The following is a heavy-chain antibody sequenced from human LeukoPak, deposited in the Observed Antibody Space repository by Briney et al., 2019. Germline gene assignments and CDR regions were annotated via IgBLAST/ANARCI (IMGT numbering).Heavy chain of an antibody. Sequence: GGSLRLSCAASGFTFSTYGMHWVRQAPGEGLEWVSAISGSGGSTYYADSVKGRFTISRDNSKNTLYLQMNSLRAEDTAVYYCARGVVVTRRGPRYYFDYWGQGTLVTVSS. D-gene: IGHD4-23*01. CDR2: ISGSGGST. CDR1: GFTFSTYG. V-gene: IGHV3-23*01. CDR3: ARGVVVTRRGPRYYFDY. J-gene: IGHJ4*02.